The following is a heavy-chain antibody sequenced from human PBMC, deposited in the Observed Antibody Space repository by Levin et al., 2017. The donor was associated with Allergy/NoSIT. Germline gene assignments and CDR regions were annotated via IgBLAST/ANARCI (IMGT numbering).Heavy chain of an antibody. J-gene: IGHJ4*02. V-gene: IGHV3-7*04. CDR1: GFTFTTYW. D-gene: IGHD3-10*01. Sequence: HTGGSLRLSCAASGFTFTTYWMTWVRQAPGKGLEWVANIKQDGSEKYYVDSVKGRFTISRDNAKNSLYLQMNSLRAEDTAVYYCVRDGSGRGWDFDYWGQGTLVTVSS. CDR2: IKQDGSEK. CDR3: VRDGSGRGWDFDY.